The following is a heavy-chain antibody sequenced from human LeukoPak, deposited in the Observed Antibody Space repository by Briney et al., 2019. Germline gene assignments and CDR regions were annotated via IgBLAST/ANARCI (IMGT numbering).Heavy chain of an antibody. CDR2: IIPIFGTA. CDR1: GGTFSTYA. D-gene: IGHD1-26*01. CDR3: ARAPVGARNFDY. J-gene: IGHJ4*02. Sequence: SVKVSCKASGGTFSTYAISWVRQAPGQGLEWMGGIIPIFGTAHYAQKFQVRVTITADKSTSTAYMDLSSLRSEDTAVYYCARAPVGARNFDYWGQGTLVTVSS. V-gene: IGHV1-69*06.